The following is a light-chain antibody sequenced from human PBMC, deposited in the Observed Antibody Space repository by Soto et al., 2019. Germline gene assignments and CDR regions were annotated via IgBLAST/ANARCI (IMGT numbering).Light chain of an antibody. CDR1: QSVSSSF. Sequence: PGTLSLSPGERATLSCRASQSVSSSFLAWYQQKVGQAPRLPIYGASSRATGIPDRFSGSGSGTDFTLTISRLEPEDFAVYYGQEYGSSHPWTFG. V-gene: IGKV3-20*01. CDR2: GAS. J-gene: IGKJ1*01. CDR3: QEYGSSHPWT.